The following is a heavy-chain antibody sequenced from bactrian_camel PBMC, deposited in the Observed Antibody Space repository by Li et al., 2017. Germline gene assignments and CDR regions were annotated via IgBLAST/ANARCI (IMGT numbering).Heavy chain of an antibody. V-gene: IGHV3S54*01. CDR1: GSTYTFDA. Sequence: HVQLVESGGGSVQAGGSLTLSCAASGSTYTFDAIGWFRQTPEKAREGVAVIDTGGDRTYYVDSVKGRFTISKDYSKNLLYLQMNSVRPEDTGMYYCAAIERTSTYGKLCGQLDPTRRDKDFRYWGLGTQVTVS. J-gene: IGHJ4*01. CDR2: IDTGGDRT. D-gene: IGHD6*01. CDR3: AAIERTSTYGKLCGQLDPTRRDKDFRY.